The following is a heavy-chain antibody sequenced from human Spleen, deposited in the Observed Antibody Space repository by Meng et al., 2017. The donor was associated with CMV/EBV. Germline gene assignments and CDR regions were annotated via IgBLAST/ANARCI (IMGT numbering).Heavy chain of an antibody. D-gene: IGHD6-6*01. Sequence: QGQLVQSGAERKKQGASVKVSCKTSGYSSTAYYMHWVRQAPGQGLEWMGWINPHNGATKYAQKFQGRVTMTRHTSISTAYMDLSGLTSDDTAIYYCAKDEGSSSSGDYWGQGTLVTVSS. J-gene: IGHJ4*02. CDR2: INPHNGAT. CDR1: GYSSTAYY. V-gene: IGHV1-2*02. CDR3: AKDEGSSSSGDY.